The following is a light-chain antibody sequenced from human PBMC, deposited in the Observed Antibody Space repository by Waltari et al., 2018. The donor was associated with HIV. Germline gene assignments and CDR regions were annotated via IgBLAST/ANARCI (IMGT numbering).Light chain of an antibody. CDR2: SKK. V-gene: IGLV8-61*01. CDR1: SGSVSTCYY. J-gene: IGLJ3*02. Sequence: QTVVTQEPSFSLSPVGTVTLTFVLSSGSVSTCYYPLWYQQTPGRAPGSLIKSKKTRPSGVPERFSGSIVGNKGALTITGAQADDESDYYCGSYMGSGSWVFGGGTKLTVL. CDR3: GSYMGSGSWV.